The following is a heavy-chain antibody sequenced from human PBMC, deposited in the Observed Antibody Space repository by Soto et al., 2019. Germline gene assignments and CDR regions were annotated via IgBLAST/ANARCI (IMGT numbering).Heavy chain of an antibody. Sequence: GGSLRLSXAASGFTFSSYGMHWVRQAPGKGLEWVAVISYDGSNKYYADSVKGRFTISRDNSKNTLYLQMNSLRAEDTAVYYCAKDQTYYDFWSGYYPNYYYYGMDVWGQGTTVTVSS. V-gene: IGHV3-30*18. CDR1: GFTFSSYG. D-gene: IGHD3-3*01. CDR2: ISYDGSNK. J-gene: IGHJ6*02. CDR3: AKDQTYYDFWSGYYPNYYYYGMDV.